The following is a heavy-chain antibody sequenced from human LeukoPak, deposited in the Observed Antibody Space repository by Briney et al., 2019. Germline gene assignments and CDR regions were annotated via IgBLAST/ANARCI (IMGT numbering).Heavy chain of an antibody. CDR2: INWNGDNT. Sequence: GGSLRLSCAASGFTFDDYGMSWVRQAPGKGLEWVSGINWNGDNTGYADSGKGRFTISRDNAKNSLYLQMNSLRAEDTALYYCARENSGYDLYYYYYMDVWGKGTTVTVSS. D-gene: IGHD5-12*01. V-gene: IGHV3-20*04. CDR3: ARENSGYDLYYYYYMDV. CDR1: GFTFDDYG. J-gene: IGHJ6*03.